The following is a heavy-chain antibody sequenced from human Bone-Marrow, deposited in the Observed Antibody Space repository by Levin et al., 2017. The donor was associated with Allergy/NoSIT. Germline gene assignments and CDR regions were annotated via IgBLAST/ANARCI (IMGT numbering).Heavy chain of an antibody. Sequence: SETLSLTCTVSGVSISNSLYYWGWIRQPPGKGLQWLGTIYYDGATYYNSSLRTQVTLFLDTPKNQFSLKLTSVTAADTAVYYCGGSSVAATRAFDIWGRGTMVTVSS. CDR1: GVSISNSLYY. J-gene: IGHJ3*02. CDR3: GGSSVAATRAFDI. D-gene: IGHD4-23*01. CDR2: IYYDGAT. V-gene: IGHV4-39*07.